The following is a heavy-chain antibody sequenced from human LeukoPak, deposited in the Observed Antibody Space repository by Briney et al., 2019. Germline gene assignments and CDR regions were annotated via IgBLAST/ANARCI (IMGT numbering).Heavy chain of an antibody. J-gene: IGHJ6*02. CDR1: GYTFTSYY. D-gene: IGHD1-26*01. Sequence: ASVKVSCKASGYTFTSYYMHWVRQAPGRGLDWMGIINPSGGSTSYAQKFQGRVTMTRDTSTSTVYMELSSLRSEDTAMYYCTRETLGAIKWELIRSYGMDVWGQGTTVTVSS. V-gene: IGHV1-46*01. CDR2: INPSGGST. CDR3: TRETLGAIKWELIRSYGMDV.